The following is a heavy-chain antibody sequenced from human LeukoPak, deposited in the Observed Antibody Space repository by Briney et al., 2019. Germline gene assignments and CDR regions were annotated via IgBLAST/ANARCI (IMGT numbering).Heavy chain of an antibody. J-gene: IGHJ3*02. V-gene: IGHV4-39*07. D-gene: IGHD3-22*01. CDR2: IYYSGST. Sequence: SETLSLTCTVSGGSISSSSYYWGWIRQPPGKGLEWIGSIYYSGSTYYNPSLKSRITISVDTSKNQFSLKLSSVIAADTAVYYCARGAYYYDSSGYLDAFDIWGQGTMVTVSS. CDR1: GGSISSSSYY. CDR3: ARGAYYYDSSGYLDAFDI.